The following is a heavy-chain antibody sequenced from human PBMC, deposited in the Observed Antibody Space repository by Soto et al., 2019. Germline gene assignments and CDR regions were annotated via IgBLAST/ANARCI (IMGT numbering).Heavy chain of an antibody. V-gene: IGHV2-5*01. CDR2: IYWNDDK. Sequence: SGPTLVNPTQTLTLTCSFSGFSLRTSGFSLGWIRQPPGKALEWLAFIYWNDDKRYSPSLQSRLTITKDNSKKEVVLTMTNMDPLDTGTYYCAYRVGSRGSFDYWGQGTLVTVS. CDR3: AYRVGSRGSFDY. CDR1: GFSLRTSGFS. D-gene: IGHD6-25*01. J-gene: IGHJ4*02.